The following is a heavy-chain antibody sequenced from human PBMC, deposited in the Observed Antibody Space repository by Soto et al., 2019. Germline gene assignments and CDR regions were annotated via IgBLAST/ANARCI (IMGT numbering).Heavy chain of an antibody. V-gene: IGHV6-1*01. D-gene: IGHD1-26*01. J-gene: IGHJ5*01. CDR1: GDSVSSSSVT. CDR3: VRLIGNSWLDF. CDR2: TYYRSKWYN. Sequence: QVQLQQSEPGLVKPSQTLSLTCAISGDSVSSSSVTWNGIRQSPSRGLEWLGRTYYRSKWYNDYAESVKSRITINPDTSKNQFSLHLNSVTPEDTAVYYCVRLIGNSWLDFWVQGTLVTVSS.